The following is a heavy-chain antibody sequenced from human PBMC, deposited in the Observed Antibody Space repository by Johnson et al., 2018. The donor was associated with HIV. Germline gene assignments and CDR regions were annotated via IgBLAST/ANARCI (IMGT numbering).Heavy chain of an antibody. J-gene: IGHJ3*02. Sequence: QVQLVESGGDVVQPGMSLRLSYAASGFTFSRENMHWVRQAPDKGLHWVAIIWHDGRDVYYADSVKGRFTVSRDNSKNAVYLQMNSLGDEDTAVYYCTTGQLGVASDIWGQGTMVTVSS. D-gene: IGHD6-13*01. V-gene: IGHV3-33*03. CDR1: GFTFSREN. CDR2: IWHDGRDV. CDR3: TTGQLGVASDI.